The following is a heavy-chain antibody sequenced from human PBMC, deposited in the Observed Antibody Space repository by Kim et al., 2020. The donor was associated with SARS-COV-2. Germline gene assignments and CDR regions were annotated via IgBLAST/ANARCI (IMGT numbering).Heavy chain of an antibody. J-gene: IGHJ4*02. V-gene: IGHV2-5*02. CDR1: GFSLSTSGVG. CDR3: AHSKQYDILTDYYNN. D-gene: IGHD3-9*01. CDR2: MYWDDDK. Sequence: SGPTLVNPTQTLTQTCTFSGFSLSTSGVGVGWIRQPPGKALEGLALMYWDDDKRYSPSLKRRLTITKDTSKNQAVLTMPNMDPVDTATYYCAHSKQYDILTDYYNNWGQGTLVTVS.